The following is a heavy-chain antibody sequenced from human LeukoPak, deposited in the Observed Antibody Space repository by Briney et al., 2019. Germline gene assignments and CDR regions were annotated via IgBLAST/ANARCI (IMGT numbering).Heavy chain of an antibody. Sequence: GGSLRLSCAASGFTVSSKYMAWVRQAPGKGLEWVSVIYSGASAYYADSVKGRFTISRGNSKNTLYLQMDSLRAEDTAVYYCASLGWGDRQGELSLYSYFDYWGQGTLVTVSS. CDR2: IYSGASA. D-gene: IGHD3-16*02. V-gene: IGHV3-53*01. CDR1: GFTVSSKY. CDR3: ASLGWGDRQGELSLYSYFDY. J-gene: IGHJ4*02.